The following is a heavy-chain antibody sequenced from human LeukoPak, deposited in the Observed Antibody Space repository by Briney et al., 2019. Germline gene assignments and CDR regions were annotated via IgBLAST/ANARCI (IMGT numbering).Heavy chain of an antibody. Sequence: GGSLRLSCAASGFTFSRYSMNWVRQAPGKGLEWVSSIRSSSSYIYYADSVKGRFTISRDNAKNSLFVQMNSLRAEDTAVYYCARDNILTGLGGGQGTLVTVSS. CDR2: IRSSSSYI. CDR1: GFTFSRYS. J-gene: IGHJ4*02. CDR3: ARDNILTGLG. V-gene: IGHV3-21*01. D-gene: IGHD3-9*01.